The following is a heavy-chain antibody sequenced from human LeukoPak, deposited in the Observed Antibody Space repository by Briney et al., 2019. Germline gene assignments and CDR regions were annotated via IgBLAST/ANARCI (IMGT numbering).Heavy chain of an antibody. CDR1: GGSFSTYY. D-gene: IGHD2-8*01. J-gene: IGHJ5*02. Sequence: SETLSLTCTVSGGSFSTYYWSWIRQPAGMGLEWIGRIYTSGSTNYNPSLKSRVTMSVDTSKNQFSLKLSSVTAADTAVYYCASSPYLVFEENWFDPWGQGTLVTVSS. V-gene: IGHV4-4*07. CDR2: IYTSGST. CDR3: ASSPYLVFEENWFDP.